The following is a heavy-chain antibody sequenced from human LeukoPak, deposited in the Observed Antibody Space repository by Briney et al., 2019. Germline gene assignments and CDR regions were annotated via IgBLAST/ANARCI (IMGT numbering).Heavy chain of an antibody. V-gene: IGHV4-39*07. CDR3: ARYSLYSSSWYYFDY. Sequence: TSETLSLTCTVSSGSISTSNYYWGWVRQPPGKALEWIGSIYYSGSTYYHPSLKSRVTISVDTSKNQFSLKLSSVTAADTAVYYCARYSLYSSSWYYFDYWGQGTLVTVSS. CDR1: SGSISTSNYY. J-gene: IGHJ4*02. CDR2: IYYSGST. D-gene: IGHD6-13*01.